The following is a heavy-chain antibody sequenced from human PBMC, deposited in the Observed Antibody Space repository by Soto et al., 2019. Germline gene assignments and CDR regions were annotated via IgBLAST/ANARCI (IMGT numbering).Heavy chain of an antibody. CDR1: GGTFGSYA. CDR2: IIPIPGTA. Sequence: QVQLVQSGAEVKKPGSSVKVSCKASGGTFGSYAISWVRQAPGQGLEWMGGIIPIPGTANYAQKFQGRVTIAADESTSTAYMELSSLRSEYTAVYYCARSQGSSTSLAIYYYYYYGMDVWGQGTTVTVSS. CDR3: ARSQGSSTSLAIYYYYYYGMDV. D-gene: IGHD2-2*01. J-gene: IGHJ6*02. V-gene: IGHV1-69*01.